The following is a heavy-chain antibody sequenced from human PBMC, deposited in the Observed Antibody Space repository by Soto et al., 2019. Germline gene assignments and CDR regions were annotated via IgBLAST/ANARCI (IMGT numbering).Heavy chain of an antibody. J-gene: IGHJ4*02. Sequence: QVQLVESGGGVVQPGRSLRLSCAASGFTFSSYGMHWVRQAPGKGLEWVAVIWYDGSNKYYADSVKGRFTISRDNSKNTLYLQMSSLKAEDTAVYYCARVAEGWGYIYGPHFDYWGQGTLVTVSS. CDR2: IWYDGSNK. CDR1: GFTFSSYG. D-gene: IGHD5-18*01. CDR3: ARVAEGWGYIYGPHFDY. V-gene: IGHV3-33*01.